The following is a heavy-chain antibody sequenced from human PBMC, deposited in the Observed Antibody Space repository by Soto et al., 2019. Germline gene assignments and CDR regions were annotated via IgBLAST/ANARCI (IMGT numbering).Heavy chain of an antibody. Sequence: PSETLSLTCAISGDTISSNSAAWNWIRQSPSRGLEWLGRTYYMSRWSSDYAESVKGRITINPDTSKNQFSLLLNSVTPEAEAVYFYARRIAVRGSKWFDPWGQGTHVTVSS. CDR1: GDTISSNSAA. D-gene: IGHD6-6*01. CDR3: ARRIAVRGSKWFDP. J-gene: IGHJ5*01. V-gene: IGHV6-1*01. CDR2: TYYMSRWSS.